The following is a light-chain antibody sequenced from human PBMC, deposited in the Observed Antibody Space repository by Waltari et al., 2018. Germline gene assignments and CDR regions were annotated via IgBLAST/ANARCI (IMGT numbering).Light chain of an antibody. CDR3: SSYTSSYTYV. V-gene: IGLV2-14*03. J-gene: IGLJ1*01. Sequence: QSALTQAASVSGSPGQSITISCTGTSSDVGGYNYVSWYQQHPGKAPKFMIYDVSNRPSGVSNRFSGSKSGNTASLTISGLQAEDEADYYCSSYTSSYTYVFGTGTKVTVL. CDR2: DVS. CDR1: SSDVGGYNY.